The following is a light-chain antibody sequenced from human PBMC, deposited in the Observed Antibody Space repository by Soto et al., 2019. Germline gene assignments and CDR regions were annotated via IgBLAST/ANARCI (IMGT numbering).Light chain of an antibody. CDR1: SDDVGAYNS. CDR2: KGT. J-gene: IGLJ1*01. Sequence: SVLAQPASVSGSPGQSITISCTGTSDDVGAYNSVSWYQQLPHKAPQVILYKGTQRPSGVSSRFSGSTSGNAASLTISGLQADGEADYFCCSSAPESTYVFGTGTKATVL. V-gene: IGLV2-23*01. CDR3: CSSAPESTYV.